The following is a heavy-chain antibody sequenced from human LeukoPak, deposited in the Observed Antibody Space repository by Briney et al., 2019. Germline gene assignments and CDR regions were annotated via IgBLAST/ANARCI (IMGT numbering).Heavy chain of an antibody. D-gene: IGHD3-16*02. CDR3: ARGFNLVSSS. J-gene: IGHJ4*02. Sequence: GGSLRLSCEASGFPFSSYAVTWVRQAPGKGLEWVSYISNSSSYTNYADSVKGRFTISRDNAKNSLYLQMNSLRAEDTAVYYWARGFNLVSSSWGQGTLVTVSS. CDR1: GFPFSSYA. CDR2: ISNSSSYT. V-gene: IGHV3-11*06.